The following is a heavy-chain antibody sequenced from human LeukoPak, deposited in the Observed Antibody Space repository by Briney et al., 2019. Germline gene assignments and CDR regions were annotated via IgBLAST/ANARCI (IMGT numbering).Heavy chain of an antibody. CDR2: IYTSGST. CDR1: GGSISSGSYY. Sequence: PSETLSLTCTVSGGSISSGSYYWSWIRQPAGKGLEWIGRIYTSGSTNYNPSLKSRVTIYIDTSKNQFSLNLSSVTAADTAVYYCAKSGGSGLIDYWGQGTLVTVSS. V-gene: IGHV4-61*02. CDR3: AKSGGSGLIDY. J-gene: IGHJ4*02. D-gene: IGHD1-26*01.